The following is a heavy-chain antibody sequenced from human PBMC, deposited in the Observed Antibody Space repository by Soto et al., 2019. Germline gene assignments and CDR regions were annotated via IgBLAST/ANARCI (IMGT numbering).Heavy chain of an antibody. CDR1: GFTFSSYA. V-gene: IGHV3-30-3*01. CDR2: ISYDGSNK. CDR3: AREGLLRYFDY. J-gene: IGHJ4*02. Sequence: QVQLVESGGGVVQPGRSLRLSCAASGFTFSSYAMHWVRQAPGKGLEWVAVISYDGSNKYYADSVKGRFTISRDNSKNTLYLQMNSLRAEDTTVYYCAREGLLRYFDYWGQGTLVTVSS.